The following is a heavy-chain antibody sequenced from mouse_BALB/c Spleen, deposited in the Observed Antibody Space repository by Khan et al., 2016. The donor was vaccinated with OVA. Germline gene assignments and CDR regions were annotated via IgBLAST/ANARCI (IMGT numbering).Heavy chain of an antibody. Sequence: QVQLKQSGAELARPGASVKMSCKASGYTFTSYTMHWVRQRPGQTLEWIGHINPSNNYTNYNQKFKDKATLIVDKSSSPAYMQLSSLTSEDSAVYYCVREGAYNRSDGWFAYWGQGTLVTVSA. D-gene: IGHD2-14*01. V-gene: IGHV1-4*01. J-gene: IGHJ3*01. CDR1: GYTFTSYT. CDR3: VREGAYNRSDGWFAY. CDR2: INPSNNYT.